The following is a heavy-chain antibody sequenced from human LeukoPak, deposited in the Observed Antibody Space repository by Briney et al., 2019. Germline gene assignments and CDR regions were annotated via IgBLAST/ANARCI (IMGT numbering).Heavy chain of an antibody. D-gene: IGHD6-13*01. CDR2: ISAYNGNT. J-gene: IGHJ5*02. V-gene: IGHV1-18*01. CDR1: GYTFTSYG. CDR3: ARQGRAAAGTSKGYNWFDP. Sequence: ASVKVSCKASGYTFTSYGISWVRQAPGQGLEWMGWISAYNGNTNYAQKLQGRVTMTTDTSTSTAYMELRSLRSDDTAVYYCARQGRAAAGTSKGYNWFDPWGQGTLVTVSS.